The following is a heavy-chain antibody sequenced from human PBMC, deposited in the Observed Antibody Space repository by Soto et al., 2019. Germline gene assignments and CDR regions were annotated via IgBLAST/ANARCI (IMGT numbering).Heavy chain of an antibody. J-gene: IGHJ4*02. V-gene: IGHV1-2*04. D-gene: IGHD3-22*01. CDR3: ARGPYYYDSSGYYTY. CDR2: INPNSGGT. CDR1: GYTFTGYY. Sequence: ASVKVSCKASGYTFTGYYRLWVRQAPGQGLEWMGWINPNSGGTNYAQKFQGWVTMTRDTSISTAYMELSRLRSDDTAVYYCARGPYYYDSSGYYTYWGQGTLVTVSS.